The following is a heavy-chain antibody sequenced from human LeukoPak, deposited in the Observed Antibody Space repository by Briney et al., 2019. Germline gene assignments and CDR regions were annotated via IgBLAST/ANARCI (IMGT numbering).Heavy chain of an antibody. CDR3: ARYPTQNAFDI. CDR2: ADHSGSR. CDR1: GGSFSGSY. Sequence: SETLSLTCTVSGGSFSGSYWTWIRQTPEKGLEWIGEADHSGSRNYSPSLRGRVTISVDTSKNQFSLKLTSLTAADTAVYYCARYPTQNAFDIWGQGTMVTVSS. V-gene: IGHV4-34*01. J-gene: IGHJ3*02.